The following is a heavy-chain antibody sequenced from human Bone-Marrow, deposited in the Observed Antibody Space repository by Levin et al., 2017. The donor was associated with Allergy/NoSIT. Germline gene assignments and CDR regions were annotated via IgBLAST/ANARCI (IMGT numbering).Heavy chain of an antibody. J-gene: IGHJ6*04. CDR1: GFTFSTYS. CDR2: IGISSSYI. D-gene: IGHD3-3*01. V-gene: IGHV3-21*01. Sequence: GESLKISCAASGFTFSTYSMNWVRQAPGKGLEWVSSIGISSSYIHYADSLRGRFTVSRDNAKNSLYLQMNSLRVEDTAVYYCARETGTTTMFGEVDVWGKGTSVTVSS. CDR3: ARETGTTTMFGEVDV.